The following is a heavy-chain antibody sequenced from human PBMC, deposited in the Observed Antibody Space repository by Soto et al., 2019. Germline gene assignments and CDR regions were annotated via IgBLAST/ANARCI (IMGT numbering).Heavy chain of an antibody. CDR2: ISYDGSNK. D-gene: IGHD6-19*01. V-gene: IGHV3-30-3*01. CDR1: GFTFSSYA. J-gene: IGHJ6*02. CDR3: ARVLVAVAGSRYYGMDV. Sequence: PGGSLRLSCAASGFTFSSYAMHWVRQAPGKGLEWVAVISYDGSNKYYADSVKGRFTISRDNSKNTLYLQMNSLRAEDTAVYYCARVLVAVAGSRYYGMDVWGQGTTVTVS.